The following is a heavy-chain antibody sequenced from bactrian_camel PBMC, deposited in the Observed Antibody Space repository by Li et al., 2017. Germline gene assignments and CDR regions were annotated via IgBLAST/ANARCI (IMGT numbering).Heavy chain of an antibody. CDR1: GRSNENYF. D-gene: IGHD2*01. Sequence: QLVESGGGSVQAGGSLRLSCAISGRSNENYFLAWFRQPPGKEREGVAAMYTGFGGGNIYYDDSVKGRFTISQDNSKNTLFLQMNSLKPEDTAMYYCAADACLVVDYEYTYWGQGTQVTVS. CDR3: AADACLVVDYEYTY. J-gene: IGHJ4*01. CDR2: MYTGFGGGNI. V-gene: IGHV3S32*01.